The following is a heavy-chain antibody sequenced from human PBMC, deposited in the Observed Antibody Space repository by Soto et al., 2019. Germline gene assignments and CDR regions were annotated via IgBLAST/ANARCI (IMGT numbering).Heavy chain of an antibody. D-gene: IGHD6-6*01. J-gene: IGHJ4*02. V-gene: IGHV3-23*01. Sequence: QSGGSLRLSCAASGFTFSSSAMSWVRQAPGRGPEWVSGISGSGGTTDYADSVKGRFTISRDNSKNTLYLQMNSLRAEDTAVYSCAKSKGNSYSSSSRYFDYWGQGTLVTVSS. CDR2: ISGSGGTT. CDR3: AKSKGNSYSSSSRYFDY. CDR1: GFTFSSSA.